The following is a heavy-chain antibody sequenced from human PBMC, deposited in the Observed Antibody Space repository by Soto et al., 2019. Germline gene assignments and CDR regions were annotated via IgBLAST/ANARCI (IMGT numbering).Heavy chain of an antibody. J-gene: IGHJ4*02. CDR3: ARECTFGHRCVDY. D-gene: IGHD3-16*01. CDR2: IKQDGSEK. V-gene: IGHV3-7*01. Sequence: GGSLRLSCAASGFTLSSYLMSWVRQAPGKGLEWVANIKQDGSEKSYVASVKGRFTVSRDNAKNSLYLQMNSLRAEDTAVYYCARECTFGHRCVDYWGQGPPVTVSS. CDR1: GFTLSSYL.